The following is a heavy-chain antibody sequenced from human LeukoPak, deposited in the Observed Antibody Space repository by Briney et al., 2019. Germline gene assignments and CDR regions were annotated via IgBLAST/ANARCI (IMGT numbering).Heavy chain of an antibody. V-gene: IGHV3-33*01. CDR1: GFTFSSYG. Sequence: GGSLRLSCAASGFTFSSYGMHWVRQAPGKGLEWVAVIWYDGSNKYYADSVKGRFTISRDNSKNTLYLQMNSMRAEDTAVYYCARAQRDFWSGYHYFDYWGQGTLVTVS. D-gene: IGHD3-3*01. J-gene: IGHJ4*02. CDR3: ARAQRDFWSGYHYFDY. CDR2: IWYDGSNK.